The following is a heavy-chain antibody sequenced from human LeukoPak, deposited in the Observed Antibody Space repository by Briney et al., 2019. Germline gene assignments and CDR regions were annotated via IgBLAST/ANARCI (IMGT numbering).Heavy chain of an antibody. CDR2: INPNSGGT. J-gene: IGHJ4*02. V-gene: IGHV1-2*06. Sequence: ASVKVSCKASGYTFTGYYMHWVRQAPGQGLEWMGRINPNSGGTNYAQKFQGRVTMTRDTSISTAYMELSRLRSDDTAVYYCAKAPRNSSTMLDYWGQGTLLTVSS. CDR3: AKAPRNSSTMLDY. D-gene: IGHD6-13*01. CDR1: GYTFTGYY.